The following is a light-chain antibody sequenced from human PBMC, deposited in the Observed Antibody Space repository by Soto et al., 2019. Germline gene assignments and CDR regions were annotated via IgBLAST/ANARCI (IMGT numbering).Light chain of an antibody. Sequence: QPVLTQSPSASASLGASVKLTCTLSSGHSSYAIAWHQQPPEKGPRYLMKLNSDGSHRKGDGIPDRFSGSSSGAERYLTISSLQSEDEADYYCQTWGTGIVVFGGGTKLTVL. CDR3: QTWGTGIVV. CDR1: SGHSSYA. CDR2: LNSDGSH. V-gene: IGLV4-69*01. J-gene: IGLJ2*01.